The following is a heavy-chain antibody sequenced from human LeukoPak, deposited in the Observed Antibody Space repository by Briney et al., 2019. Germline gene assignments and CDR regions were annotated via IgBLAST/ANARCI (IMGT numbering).Heavy chain of an antibody. D-gene: IGHD3-3*01. CDR3: ARCPTDYDFWSGYLKNYMDV. CDR1: GYTFTSYD. Sequence: ASVTVSCKASGYTFTSYDINWVRQATGQGLEWMGWMNPNSGNTGYAQKFQGRVTITRNTSISTAYMELSSLRSEDTAVYYCARCPTDYDFWSGYLKNYMDVWGKGTTVTVSS. V-gene: IGHV1-8*03. CDR2: MNPNSGNT. J-gene: IGHJ6*03.